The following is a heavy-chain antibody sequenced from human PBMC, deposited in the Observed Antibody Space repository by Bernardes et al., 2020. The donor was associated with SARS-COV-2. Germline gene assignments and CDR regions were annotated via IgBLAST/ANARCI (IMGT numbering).Heavy chain of an antibody. CDR2: IDTHGSVT. J-gene: IGHJ6*02. V-gene: IGHV3-74*01. CDR3: ARGRDCGWYSCNGYGYYGMDV. D-gene: IGHD6-13*01. Sequence: GGSLRLSCVVSGFTFSSYCMHWVRQAPWKGLVWVSRIDTHGSVTSYADSVKGRFTISSDNGKNTLYRRLNTLRAEDTAVYYCARGRDCGWYSCNGYGYYGMDVWGQGTTVTVSS. CDR1: GFTFSSYC.